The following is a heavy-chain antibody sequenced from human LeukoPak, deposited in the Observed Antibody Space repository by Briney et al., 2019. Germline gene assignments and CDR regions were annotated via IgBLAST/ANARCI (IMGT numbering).Heavy chain of an antibody. CDR2: IYTSGST. V-gene: IGHV4-61*02. CDR1: GGSISSGSYY. J-gene: IGHJ5*02. Sequence: PSETLSLTCTVSGGSISSGSYYWSWIRQPAGKGLEWIGRIYTSGSTNYNPSLKSRVTISVDTSKNQFSLKLSSVTAADTAVYYCARDLLYRGEEWFDPWGQGTLVTVSS. D-gene: IGHD2/OR15-2a*01. CDR3: ARDLLYRGEEWFDP.